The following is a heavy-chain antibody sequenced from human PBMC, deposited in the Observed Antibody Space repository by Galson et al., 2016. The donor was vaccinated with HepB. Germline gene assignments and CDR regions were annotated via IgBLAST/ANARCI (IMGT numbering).Heavy chain of an antibody. CDR1: GDSITSSGYF. Sequence: SETLSLTCNVSGDSITSSGYFWGWIRQPPGKGLEWIGAISYRGTTYDYPSLKSRLTVSVDTSKNQFSLKLSSVTAADTAVYDCAWTVNEAFDIWGRGTMVTVSS. CDR3: AWTVNEAFDI. J-gene: IGHJ3*02. D-gene: IGHD3/OR15-3a*01. V-gene: IGHV4-39*01. CDR2: ISYRGTT.